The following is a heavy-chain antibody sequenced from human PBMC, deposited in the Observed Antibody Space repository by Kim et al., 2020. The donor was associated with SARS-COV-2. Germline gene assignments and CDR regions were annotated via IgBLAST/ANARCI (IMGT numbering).Heavy chain of an antibody. CDR1: GYTFTSYY. CDR3: ARDRERGSTTVTEYYYYYYGMDV. D-gene: IGHD4-4*01. CDR2: INPSGGNT. J-gene: IGHJ6*02. Sequence: ASVKVSCKASGYTFTSYYMHWVRQAPGQGLEWMGIINPSGGNTSYAQKFQGRVTMTRDTSTSTVYMELSSLRSEDTAVYYCARDRERGSTTVTEYYYYYYGMDVWGQGTTVTVSS. V-gene: IGHV1-46*01.